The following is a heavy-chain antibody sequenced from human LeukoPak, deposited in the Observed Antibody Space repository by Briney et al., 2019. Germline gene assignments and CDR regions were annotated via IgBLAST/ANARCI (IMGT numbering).Heavy chain of an antibody. CDR3: ASSSKPYYDILTGYARPTYYYYGMDV. Sequence: GGSLTLSCAASGFTVSSNYMSWVRQAPGKGLEWVSVIYSGGSTYYADSVKGRFTISRDNSKNTLYLQMNSLRAEDTAVYYCASSSKPYYDILTGYARPTYYYYGMDVWGQGTTVTVSS. CDR2: IYSGGST. CDR1: GFTVSSNY. D-gene: IGHD3-9*01. J-gene: IGHJ6*02. V-gene: IGHV3-53*01.